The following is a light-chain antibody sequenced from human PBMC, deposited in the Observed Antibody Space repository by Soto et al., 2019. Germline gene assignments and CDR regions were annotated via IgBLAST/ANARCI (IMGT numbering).Light chain of an antibody. Sequence: ETVMTQSPATLSVSPGERASLSRRASQSISSNLAWFQQKPGQAPRLLIYDASTMATGFPARFSGSGSGTEFTLTISSLQSEDFAVYYCQQYNNWPLTFGGGTKVDI. CDR2: DAS. J-gene: IGKJ4*01. CDR3: QQYNNWPLT. CDR1: QSISSN. V-gene: IGKV3-15*01.